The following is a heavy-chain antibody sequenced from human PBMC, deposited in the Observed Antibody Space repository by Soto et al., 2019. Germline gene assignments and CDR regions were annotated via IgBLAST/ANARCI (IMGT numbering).Heavy chain of an antibody. D-gene: IGHD6-6*01. CDR2: IGSSGSTI. CDR3: ARATYSSSYYFDY. Sequence: XGSLRLSCAASGFTFSSFEMNWVRQAPGKGLEWVSKIGSSGSTIWYADSVKGRFTISRDNAKNSLYLQMNSLRGEDTAVYYCARATYSSSYYFDYWGQGTLVTVSS. CDR1: GFTFSSFE. V-gene: IGHV3-48*03. J-gene: IGHJ4*02.